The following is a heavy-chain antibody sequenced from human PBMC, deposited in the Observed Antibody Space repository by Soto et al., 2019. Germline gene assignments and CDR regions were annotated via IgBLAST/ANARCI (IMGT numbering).Heavy chain of an antibody. J-gene: IGHJ4*02. Sequence: EVQLVESGGGLVQPGGSLRLSCAASGFTFRNYWMNWVRQAPGKGLEWVDNIKEDGSKKNFVDSVKGRFTISRDNAKNLWYLPMNSLRTEDTAVYYCSRDGYNWNDFDDVGQGTLVTVPS. CDR2: IKEDGSKK. CDR3: SRDGYNWNDFDD. CDR1: GFTFRNYW. V-gene: IGHV3-7*01. D-gene: IGHD1-20*01.